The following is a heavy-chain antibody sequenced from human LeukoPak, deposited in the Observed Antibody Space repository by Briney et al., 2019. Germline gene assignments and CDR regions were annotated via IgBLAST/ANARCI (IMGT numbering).Heavy chain of an antibody. V-gene: IGHV1-18*01. CDR1: GYTFTSYG. CDR3: ARGDSSFTETTKARRRYFDY. CDR2: ISAYNGNT. Sequence: ASVKVSCKASGYTFTSYGISWVRQAPGQGLEWMGWISAYNGNTNYAQKLQGRVTITADKSTSTAYMELSSLRSEDTAVYYCARGDSSFTETTKARRRYFDYWGQGTLVTVSS. D-gene: IGHD3-22*01. J-gene: IGHJ4*02.